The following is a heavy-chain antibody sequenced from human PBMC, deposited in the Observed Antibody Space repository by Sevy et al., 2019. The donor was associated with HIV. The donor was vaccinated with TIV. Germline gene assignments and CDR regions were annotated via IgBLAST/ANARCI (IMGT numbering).Heavy chain of an antibody. J-gene: IGHJ3*02. CDR2: IYTSGST. Sequence: SETLSLTCTVSGGSISSGSYYWSWIRQPAGQGLEWIGRIYTSGSTNYNPSLKSRVTISVDTSKNQFSLKLSSVTAADTAVYYCARGGGNSFLDAFDIWGQGTMVTVSS. V-gene: IGHV4-61*02. D-gene: IGHD2-21*02. CDR1: GGSISSGSYY. CDR3: ARGGGNSFLDAFDI.